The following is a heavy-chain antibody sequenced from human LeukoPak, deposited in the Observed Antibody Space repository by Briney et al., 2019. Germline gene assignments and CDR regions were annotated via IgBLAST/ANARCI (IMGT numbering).Heavy chain of an antibody. Sequence: SETLSLTCTVSGGSISSSSYYWSWIRQPAGKGLEWIGRIYTSGSTNYNPSLKSRVTISVDTSKNQFSLKLSSVTAADTAVYYCARHAAWGRQWLLVFDYWGQGTLVTVSS. CDR1: GGSISSSSYY. V-gene: IGHV4-61*02. CDR2: IYTSGST. CDR3: ARHAAWGRQWLLVFDY. J-gene: IGHJ4*02. D-gene: IGHD6-19*01.